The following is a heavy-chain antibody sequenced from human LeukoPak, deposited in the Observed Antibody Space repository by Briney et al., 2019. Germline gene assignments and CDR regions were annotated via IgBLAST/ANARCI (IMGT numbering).Heavy chain of an antibody. J-gene: IGHJ5*02. CDR3: ARSAAARTGTSWFDP. CDR1: GGTFSSYA. D-gene: IGHD6-13*01. CDR2: IIPIFGTA. V-gene: IGHV1-69*05. Sequence: GASVKVSCKASGGTFSSYAISWVRQAPGQGLEWMGGIIPIFGTANYAQKFQGRVTITTDESTSTAYMELSSLRSEDTAVYYCARSAAARTGTSWFDPWGQETLVTVSS.